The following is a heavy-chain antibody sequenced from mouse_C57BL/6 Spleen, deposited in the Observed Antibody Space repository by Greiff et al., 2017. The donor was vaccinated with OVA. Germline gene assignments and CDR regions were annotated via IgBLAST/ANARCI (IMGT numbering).Heavy chain of an antibody. J-gene: IGHJ4*01. CDR1: GYTFTSYW. D-gene: IGHD3-2*02. CDR2: INPSNGGT. Sequence: VQLQQSGTELVKPGASVKLSCKASGYTFTSYWMHWVKQRPGQGLEWIGNINPSNGGTNYNEKFKSKATLTVDKSSSTAYMQLSSLTSEDSAVYYCARREGRSGYGYYAMDDWGQGTSVTVSS. V-gene: IGHV1-53*01. CDR3: ARREGRSGYGYYAMDD.